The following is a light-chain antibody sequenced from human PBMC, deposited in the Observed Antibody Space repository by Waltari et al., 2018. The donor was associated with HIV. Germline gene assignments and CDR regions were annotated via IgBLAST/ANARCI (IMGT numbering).Light chain of an antibody. J-gene: IGKJ4*01. CDR2: GAS. Sequence: EIVLTQSPGTLSLSQGERATLSCRSSQSVSNNYLAWYQQKPGQAPRLLIYGASSRATGSPDRFSGSGSGTDFTLTISRLEPEDFAVYYCHQYGTSPLTCGGGTNVDMK. CDR1: QSVSNNY. V-gene: IGKV3-20*01. CDR3: HQYGTSPLT.